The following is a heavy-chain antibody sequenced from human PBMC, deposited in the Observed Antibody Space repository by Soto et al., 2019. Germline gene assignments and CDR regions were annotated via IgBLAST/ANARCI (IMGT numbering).Heavy chain of an antibody. Sequence: PGGSLRLSCAAYGFTFSSYAMSWVRQAPGKGLEWVSAISGSGGSTYYADSVKGRFTISRDNSKNTLYLQMNSLRAEDTAVYYCAKDPTYASYYYYYGMDVWGQGTTVTVSS. J-gene: IGHJ6*02. D-gene: IGHD4-4*01. CDR2: ISGSGGST. CDR1: GFTFSSYA. CDR3: AKDPTYASYYYYYGMDV. V-gene: IGHV3-23*01.